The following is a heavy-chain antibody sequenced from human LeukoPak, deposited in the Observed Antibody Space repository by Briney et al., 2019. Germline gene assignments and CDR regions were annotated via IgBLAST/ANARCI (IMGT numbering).Heavy chain of an antibody. CDR2: ISSSGTTI. Sequence: PGGSLRPSCAASGFTFSSYEMNWVRQAPGKGLEWISYISSSGTTIYYADSVKGRFTISRDNAKNSLYLQMNSLRAEDTAVYYCARSYSSTWYLYYFDYWGQGTLVTVSS. D-gene: IGHD6-13*01. J-gene: IGHJ4*02. CDR3: ARSYSSTWYLYYFDY. V-gene: IGHV3-48*03. CDR1: GFTFSSYE.